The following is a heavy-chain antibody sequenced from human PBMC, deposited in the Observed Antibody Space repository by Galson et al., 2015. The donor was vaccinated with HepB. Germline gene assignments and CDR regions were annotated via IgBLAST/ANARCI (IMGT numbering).Heavy chain of an antibody. J-gene: IGHJ5*02. CDR1: GFTFSSYS. V-gene: IGHV3-48*02. Sequence: SLRLYCAASGFTFSSYSMNWVRQAPGKGLEWVSYISSSSSTIYYADSVKGRFTISRDNAKNSLYLQMNSLRDEDTAVYYCARGCSSTSCYTRFLGWFDPWGQGTLVTVSS. CDR3: ARGCSSTSCYTRFLGWFDP. CDR2: ISSSSSTI. D-gene: IGHD2-2*02.